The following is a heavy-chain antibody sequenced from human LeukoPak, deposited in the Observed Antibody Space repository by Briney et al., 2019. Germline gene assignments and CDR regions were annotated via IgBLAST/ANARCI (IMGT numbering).Heavy chain of an antibody. D-gene: IGHD5-12*01. V-gene: IGHV5-51*01. J-gene: IGHJ4*02. CDR3: ARMDIVATTDIDY. CDR2: IYPGDSET. CDR1: GYSFTSYW. Sequence: GESLKISCKGSGYSFTSYWIGWVRQMPGKGLEWMGIIYPGDSETRYSPSFQGQVTISADKSISTAYLQWSSLKASDTAMCYCARMDIVATTDIDYWGQGTLVTVSS.